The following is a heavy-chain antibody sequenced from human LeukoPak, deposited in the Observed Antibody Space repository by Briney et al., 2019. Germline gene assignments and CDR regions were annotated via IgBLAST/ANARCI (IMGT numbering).Heavy chain of an antibody. D-gene: IGHD1-1*01. Sequence: SETLSLTCAVSGGSISSSNWWSWVRQPPGKGLEWIGYISYSGSTNYNPSLKSRVTISVDTSKNHFSLNLNSVTAADTAVYYCARVTRSGFFDIWGQGTMVTVSS. J-gene: IGHJ3*02. V-gene: IGHV4-4*02. CDR1: GGSISSSNW. CDR2: ISYSGST. CDR3: ARVTRSGFFDI.